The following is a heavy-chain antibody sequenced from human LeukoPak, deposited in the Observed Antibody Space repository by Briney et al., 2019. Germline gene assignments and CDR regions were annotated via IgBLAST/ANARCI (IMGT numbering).Heavy chain of an antibody. CDR1: GYTFTGYY. J-gene: IGHJ4*02. CDR3: ARYYGSGSYFSGFDY. CDR2: INPNSGGT. Sequence: ASVKVSCKASGYTFTGYYMHWVRQAPGQGLEWMGWINPNSGGTNYAQKFQGRVTMTRDTSISTAYMELSRLRSDDTAVYYCARYYGSGSYFSGFDYWGQGTLVTVSS. V-gene: IGHV1-2*02. D-gene: IGHD3-10*01.